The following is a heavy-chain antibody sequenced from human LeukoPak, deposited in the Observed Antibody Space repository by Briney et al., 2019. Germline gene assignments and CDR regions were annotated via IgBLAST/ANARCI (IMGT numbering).Heavy chain of an antibody. V-gene: IGHV1-69*13. CDR2: IIPIFGTA. D-gene: IGHD2-15*01. CDR3: ARDNCSGGSCYSLY. Sequence: SVKVSCKASGGTFSSYAISWVRKAPGQGLEWMGGIIPIFGTANYAQKFQGRVTITADESTSTAYMELSSLRSEDTAVYYCARDNCSGGSCYSLYWGQGTLVTVSS. CDR1: GGTFSSYA. J-gene: IGHJ4*02.